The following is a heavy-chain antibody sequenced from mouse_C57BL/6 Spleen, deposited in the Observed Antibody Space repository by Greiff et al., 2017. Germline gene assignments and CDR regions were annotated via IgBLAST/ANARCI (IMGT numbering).Heavy chain of an antibody. V-gene: IGHV2-3*01. CDR3: AKQGDYYGRWAMDY. CDR1: GFSLTSYG. Sequence: VKLQESGPGLVAPSQSLSITCTVSGFSLTSYGVSWVRQPPGKGLEWLGVIWGDGSTNSHSALISRLSISKDNSKSQVFLKLNSLQTDDTATYYCAKQGDYYGRWAMDYWGQGTSVTVSS. D-gene: IGHD1-1*01. J-gene: IGHJ4*01. CDR2: IWGDGST.